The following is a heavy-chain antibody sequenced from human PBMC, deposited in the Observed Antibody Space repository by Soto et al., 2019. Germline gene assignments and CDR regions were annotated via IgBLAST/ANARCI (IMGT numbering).Heavy chain of an antibody. CDR3: AREDPARIERWFDA. CDR1: GGSIISASYS. J-gene: IGHJ5*02. CDR2: IYSSGST. Sequence: SETLSLTCAVSGGSIISASYSWNWIRQSPGRGLEWIGHIYSSGSTYYNPSLKSRVSISVDTSNNQFSLKLTSVTAADTAVYFCAREDPARIERWFDAWGQGILVTVSS. V-gene: IGHV4-31*11. D-gene: IGHD6-6*01.